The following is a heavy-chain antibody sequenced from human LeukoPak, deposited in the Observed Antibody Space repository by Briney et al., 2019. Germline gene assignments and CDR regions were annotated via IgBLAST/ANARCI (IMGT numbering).Heavy chain of an antibody. CDR2: LSGNGNTI. D-gene: IGHD4-23*01. V-gene: IGHV3-23*01. J-gene: IGHJ4*02. Sequence: GGSLRLSCAASGFTFSTYAMSWVRQAPGKGLECVSALSGNGNTIYYADSVRGRFTISRDNSKNTLSLQMNSLRAEDTAVYYCAKALYGGHDYWGQGTLVTVSS. CDR1: GFTFSTYA. CDR3: AKALYGGHDY.